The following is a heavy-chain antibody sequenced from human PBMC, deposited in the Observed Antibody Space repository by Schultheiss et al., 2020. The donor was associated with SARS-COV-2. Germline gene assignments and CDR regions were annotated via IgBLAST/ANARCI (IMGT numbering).Heavy chain of an antibody. CDR2: ISGSGVST. Sequence: GESLKISCAASGFTFSSSAMSWVRQASGKGLEWVSAISGSGVSTYYTDSVKGRFTISRDNAKNTLYLQMNSLRAEDTAVYYCARGRYCSSTSCFFYWHFDLWGRGTLVTVSS. J-gene: IGHJ2*01. V-gene: IGHV3-23*01. CDR1: GFTFSSSA. D-gene: IGHD2-2*01. CDR3: ARGRYCSSTSCFFYWHFDL.